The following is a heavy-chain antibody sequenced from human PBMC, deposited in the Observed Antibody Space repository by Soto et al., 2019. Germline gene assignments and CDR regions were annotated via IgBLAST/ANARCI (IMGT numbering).Heavy chain of an antibody. Sequence: PSETLSLTCAVSGGSISSGGYSWSWIRQPPGKGLEWIGYMYHSGSTYYNPSLKSGISISLDTSKNQFSLKLSSVTAADTAVYYCARVSSGYSYYFDSWGQGTLVTVSS. CDR3: ARVSSGYSYYFDS. V-gene: IGHV4-30-2*05. CDR2: MYHSGST. D-gene: IGHD3-22*01. J-gene: IGHJ4*02. CDR1: GGSISSGGYS.